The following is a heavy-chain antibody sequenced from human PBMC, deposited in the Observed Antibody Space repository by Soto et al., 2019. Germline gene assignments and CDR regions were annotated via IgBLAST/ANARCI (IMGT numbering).Heavy chain of an antibody. CDR2: IYHGGTT. D-gene: IGHD1-1*01. CDR3: VRDGTKTLRDWFDP. J-gene: IGHJ5*02. Sequence: PSETLSLTCTVSGYSISSGSYWAWIRQPPGKGPEWIASIYHGGTTFYNPSLKSRVMMSVDTSKKQFSLKLRSVTAADTAVYYCVRDGTKTLRDWFDPWGQGISVTVSS. V-gene: IGHV4-38-2*02. CDR1: GYSISSGSY.